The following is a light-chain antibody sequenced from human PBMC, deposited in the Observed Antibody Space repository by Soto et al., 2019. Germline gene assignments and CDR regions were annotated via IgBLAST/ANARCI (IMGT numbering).Light chain of an antibody. CDR3: QQSHSTPPP. V-gene: IGKV1-39*01. CDR1: QTISSW. Sequence: DIQMTQSPSTLSGSVGDRVTITCRASQTISSWLAWYQQKPGKAPKLPISAALRLQSGVPSRVRGSGSGTDFTLTISSLQLEDIATYYCQQSHSTPPPFGQGTRLEIK. CDR2: AAL. J-gene: IGKJ5*01.